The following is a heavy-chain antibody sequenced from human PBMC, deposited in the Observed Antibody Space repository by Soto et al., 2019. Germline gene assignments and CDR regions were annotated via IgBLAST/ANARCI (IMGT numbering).Heavy chain of an antibody. CDR2: ISNSSSII. V-gene: IGHV3-48*02. CDR1: GSTLGTYI. D-gene: IGHD6-13*01. Sequence: DVQLVESGGGLVQPGGSLRLSCAGSGSTLGTYIMNWVRQAPGKALEWISYISNSSSIIYYADSVKGRFTISRDNAKSSLYLQMNGLRDENTAVYYCARPYSNRWSIYYGLDYWGQVTTVIVSS. J-gene: IGHJ6*02. CDR3: ARPYSNRWSIYYGLDY.